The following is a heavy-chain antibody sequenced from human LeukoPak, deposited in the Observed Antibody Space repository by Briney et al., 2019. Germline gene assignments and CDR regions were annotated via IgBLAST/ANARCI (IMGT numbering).Heavy chain of an antibody. CDR2: MKPDGSEK. CDR1: GFTFSGYW. Sequence: HPGGSLRLSCAASGFTFSGYWMSWVRQAPGKGLEWVANMKPDGSEKYYVDSVKRRFTISRDNAKNSLYLQMNSLRAEDTAVYYCSREYLWSYYYYYYGMDVWGQGTTVTVSS. D-gene: IGHD3-10*01. J-gene: IGHJ6*02. CDR3: SREYLWSYYYYYYGMDV. V-gene: IGHV3-7*03.